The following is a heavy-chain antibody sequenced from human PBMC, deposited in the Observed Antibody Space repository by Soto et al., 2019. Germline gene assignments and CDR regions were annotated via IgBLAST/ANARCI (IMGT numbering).Heavy chain of an antibody. CDR1: GYIFTTYY. D-gene: IGHD3-16*01. V-gene: IGHV1-46*03. J-gene: IGHJ4*02. CDR2: INPSGGGT. CDR3: ARDLMGGDY. Sequence: QVQLVQSGAEVKKPGASVKVSCKASGYIFTTYYMHWVRQAPGQGLEWMGIINPSGGGTTYAQKCQGRDTMTRDTSTSTFYMELSSLRFEDTAVYYCARDLMGGDYWGQGTLVTVSS.